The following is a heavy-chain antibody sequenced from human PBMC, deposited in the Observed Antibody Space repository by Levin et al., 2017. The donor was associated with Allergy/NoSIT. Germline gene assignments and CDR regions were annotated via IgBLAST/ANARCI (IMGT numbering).Heavy chain of an antibody. D-gene: IGHD6-19*01. Sequence: PLASVKVSCKASGYTFTSYGISWVRQAPGQGLEWMGWISAYNGNTNYAQKLQGRVTMTTDTSTSTAYMELRSLRSDDTAVYYCASGQGGSGWYDRGAEYFQHWGQGTLVTVSS. CDR3: ASGQGGSGWYDRGAEYFQH. CDR1: GYTFTSYG. CDR2: ISAYNGNT. J-gene: IGHJ1*01. V-gene: IGHV1-18*01.